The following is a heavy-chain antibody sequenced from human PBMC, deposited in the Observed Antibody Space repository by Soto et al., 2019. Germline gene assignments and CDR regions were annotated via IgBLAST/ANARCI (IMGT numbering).Heavy chain of an antibody. CDR2: IIPIFGTA. V-gene: IGHV1-69*06. Sequence: QVQLVQSGAEVKKPGSSVKVSCKASGGTFSSYAISWVRQAPGQGLEWMGGIIPIFGTANYAQKFQGRVTITAEKSTSTAYMGLSSLRSEDTAVYYCARSCGGHVLRFLEWFHSSAFDIWGQGTMVTVSS. CDR3: ARSCGGHVLRFLEWFHSSAFDI. D-gene: IGHD3-3*01. J-gene: IGHJ3*02. CDR1: GGTFSSYA.